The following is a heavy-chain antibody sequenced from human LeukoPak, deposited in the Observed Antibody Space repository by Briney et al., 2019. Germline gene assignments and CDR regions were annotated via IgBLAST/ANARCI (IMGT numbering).Heavy chain of an antibody. Sequence: SETLSLTCTVSGASISSYYWSWIRQPPGKGLEWIGYIYYSGSTNYNPSLKSRVTISVDTSKNQFSLKLSSVTAADTAVYYCASAGYYDSSGYYWWGQGTLVTVSS. J-gene: IGHJ4*02. CDR2: IYYSGST. D-gene: IGHD3-22*01. V-gene: IGHV4-59*01. CDR1: GASISSYY. CDR3: ASAGYYDSSGYYW.